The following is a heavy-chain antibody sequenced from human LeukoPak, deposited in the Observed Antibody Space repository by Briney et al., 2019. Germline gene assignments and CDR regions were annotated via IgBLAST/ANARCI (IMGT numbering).Heavy chain of an antibody. CDR1: GGSISSYY. D-gene: IGHD6-25*01. Sequence: SETLSLTCTVSGGSISSYYWSWIRQPAGKGLEWIGRIYTSGSTNYNPSLKSRVTMSVDTSKNQFSLQLNSVTPEDTAVYYCAREGSSVFDYWGQGTLVTVSS. V-gene: IGHV4-4*07. CDR2: IYTSGST. J-gene: IGHJ4*02. CDR3: AREGSSVFDY.